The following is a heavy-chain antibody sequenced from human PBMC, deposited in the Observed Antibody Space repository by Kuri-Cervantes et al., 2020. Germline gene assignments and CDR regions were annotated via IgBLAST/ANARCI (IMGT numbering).Heavy chain of an antibody. V-gene: IGHV3-30-3*01. CDR2: ISYDGSNK. J-gene: IGHJ4*02. CDR3: ARVVRGVRVWFGELD. D-gene: IGHD3-10*01. CDR1: GFTFSSYA. Sequence: GESLKISCAASGFTFSSYAMHWVRQAPGKGLEWVAVISYDGSNKYYADSVKGRFTISRDNSKNTLYLQRNSLRAEDTAVYYCARVVRGVRVWFGELDWGQGTLVTVSS.